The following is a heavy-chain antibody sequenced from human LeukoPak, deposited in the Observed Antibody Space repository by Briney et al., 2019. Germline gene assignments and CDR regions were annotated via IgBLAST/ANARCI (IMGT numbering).Heavy chain of an antibody. CDR1: GFTLRSFA. CDR2: IGNNGGAE. V-gene: IGHV3-30-3*01. Sequence: GRSLRLSCVASGFTLRSFAMHWVRQAPGKGLEWVAVIGNNGGAENYAASVKGRFIISRDISKNTLSLQMNGLRVEDTAVYYCGRDCGGYCGSVSRGVRAARVLMSNFDVWGQGTVVSVSS. J-gene: IGHJ3*01. CDR3: GRDCGGYCGSVSRGVRAARVLMSNFDV. D-gene: IGHD2-2*01.